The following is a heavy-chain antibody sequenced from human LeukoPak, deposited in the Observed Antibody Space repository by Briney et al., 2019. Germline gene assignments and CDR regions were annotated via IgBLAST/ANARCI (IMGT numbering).Heavy chain of an antibody. V-gene: IGHV3-23*01. J-gene: IGHJ4*02. D-gene: IGHD1-26*01. CDR2: ISGSGGGT. Sequence: GGSLRLSCAASGFTFSSIAMSWVRQAPDKGLEWVSTISGSGGGTYYADSVKGRFTISRDDSKNTLYLQMNSLRADDTAVYYCAKDLGRYRNNFFDYWGQGSSVTVSS. CDR1: GFTFSSIA. CDR3: AKDLGRYRNNFFDY.